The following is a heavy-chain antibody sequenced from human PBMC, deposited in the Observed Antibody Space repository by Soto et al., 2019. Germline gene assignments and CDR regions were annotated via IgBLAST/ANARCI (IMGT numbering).Heavy chain of an antibody. V-gene: IGHV3-23*01. J-gene: IGHJ4*02. D-gene: IGHD3-22*01. CDR2: IGGSGRTT. CDR1: GFTFNNYA. Sequence: EMQLLESGGGLVQPGGSLRLSCAASGFTFNNYAMSWVRQAPGKGLEWVSGIGGSGRTTYYADSVKGRFTISRDNPNNTLFLQMNSLRAEDTAVYYCAKSRYSDSSGDFYDYWGQGTLVTVSS. CDR3: AKSRYSDSSGDFYDY.